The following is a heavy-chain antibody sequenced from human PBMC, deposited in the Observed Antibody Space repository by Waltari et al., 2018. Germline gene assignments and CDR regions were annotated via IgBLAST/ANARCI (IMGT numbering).Heavy chain of an antibody. J-gene: IGHJ4*02. CDR2: ISSSSSYI. Sequence: EVQLVESGGGLVKPGGSLRLSCAASGFTFSSYSMNWVRQAPGKGLEWVSSISSSSSYIYYADSVKGRFTISRDNAKNSLYLQMNSLRAEDTAVYYCARDGMYYDILIGYPGIDYWGQGTLVTVSS. V-gene: IGHV3-21*01. D-gene: IGHD3-9*01. CDR3: ARDGMYYDILIGYPGIDY. CDR1: GFTFSSYS.